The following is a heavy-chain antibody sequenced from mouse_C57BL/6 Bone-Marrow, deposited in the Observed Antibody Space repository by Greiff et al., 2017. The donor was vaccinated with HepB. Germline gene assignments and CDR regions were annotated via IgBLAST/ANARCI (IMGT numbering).Heavy chain of an antibody. CDR3: AREYYYAMDY. V-gene: IGHV5-4*01. Sequence: EVKLVESGGGLVKPGGSLKLSCAASGFTFSSYAMSWVRQTPEKRLEWVATISDGGSYTYYPDNVKGRFTISRDNAKNNLYLQMSHLKSEDTALYYCAREYYYAMDYWGQGTSVTVSS. J-gene: IGHJ4*01. CDR2: ISDGGSYT. CDR1: GFTFSSYA.